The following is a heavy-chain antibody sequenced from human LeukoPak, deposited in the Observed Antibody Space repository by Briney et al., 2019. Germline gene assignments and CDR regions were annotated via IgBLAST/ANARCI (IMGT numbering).Heavy chain of an antibody. CDR2: IYYSGST. J-gene: IGHJ4*02. CDR1: GGSISSSSYY. CDR3: ARAQGGAAAGMGWVDPEVSDY. Sequence: SETLSLTCTVSGGSISSSSYYWGWIRQPPGKGLEWIGSIYYSGSTYYSPSLKSRVTISVDTSKNQFSLKLSSVTAADTAVYYCARAQGGAAAGMGWVDPEVSDYWGQGTLVTVSS. D-gene: IGHD6-13*01. V-gene: IGHV4-39*07.